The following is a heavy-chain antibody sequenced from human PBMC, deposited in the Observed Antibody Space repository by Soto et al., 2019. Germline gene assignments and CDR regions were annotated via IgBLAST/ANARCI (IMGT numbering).Heavy chain of an antibody. CDR1: GYTFTTYG. CDR2: ISGYNGQT. Sequence: QVQLVQSGPEVMKPGASVKVSCKASGYTFTTYGISWVRLAPGQGLEWLGWISGYNGQTNYAPRFRDRVTLTADTPTSTTNMELRSLRSDDTAIYYCASDNRKELWVEGRKAMDIWGKVTTVTLSS. V-gene: IGHV1-18*01. CDR3: ASDNRKELWVEGRKAMDI. D-gene: IGHD2-21*01. J-gene: IGHJ6*04.